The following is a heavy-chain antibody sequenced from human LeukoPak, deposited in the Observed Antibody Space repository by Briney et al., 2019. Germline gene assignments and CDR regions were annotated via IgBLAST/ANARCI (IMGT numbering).Heavy chain of an antibody. D-gene: IGHD5-12*01. CDR3: ARRPRYSGYDPRTYFDY. Sequence: SETLSLTCTVSGGSISSSSYYWGWIRQPLGKGLEWIGSIVYSGSTYYNPSLKSRVTISVDTSKNQFSLKLSSVTAADTAVYYCARRPRYSGYDPRTYFDYWGQGTLVTVSS. J-gene: IGHJ4*02. CDR1: GGSISSSSYY. V-gene: IGHV4-39*07. CDR2: IVYSGST.